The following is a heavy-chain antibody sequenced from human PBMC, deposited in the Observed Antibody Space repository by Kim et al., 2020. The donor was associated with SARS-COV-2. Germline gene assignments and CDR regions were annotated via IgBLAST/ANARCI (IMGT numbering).Heavy chain of an antibody. Sequence: SQTLSLTCTVSGYSISSGYYWGWIRQPPGKGLEWIGSIYHSGSTYYNPSLKSRVTISVDTSKNQFSLKLSSVTAADTAVYYCARDDSHAVVTAMSWGQGTLVTVSS. CDR2: IYHSGST. V-gene: IGHV4-38-2*02. D-gene: IGHD2-21*02. J-gene: IGHJ4*02. CDR1: GYSISSGYY. CDR3: ARDDSHAVVTAMS.